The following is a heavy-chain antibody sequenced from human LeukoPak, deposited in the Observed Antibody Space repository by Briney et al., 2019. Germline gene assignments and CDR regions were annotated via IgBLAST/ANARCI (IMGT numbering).Heavy chain of an antibody. CDR1: GYSFTSYW. V-gene: IGHV5-51*01. D-gene: IGHD1-26*01. Sequence: RGESLKISCKGSGYSFTSYWIGWVRQMPGKGLEWMGIIYPGDSDTRYSPSFQGQVTISADKSISTAYLQWSSLKASDTAMYYCASPGIGSYLDDAFDIWGQGTMVTVSS. CDR2: IYPGDSDT. CDR3: ASPGIGSYLDDAFDI. J-gene: IGHJ3*02.